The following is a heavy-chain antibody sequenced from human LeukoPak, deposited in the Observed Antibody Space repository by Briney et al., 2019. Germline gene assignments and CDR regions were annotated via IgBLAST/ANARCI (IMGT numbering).Heavy chain of an antibody. D-gene: IGHD3-10*01. V-gene: IGHV3-48*01. CDR3: ARDWSFPAGSGSYYWFDP. Sequence: PGGSLRLSCAASGFTFSSYSMNWVRQAPGKGLEWVSYISSSSSTIYYADSVKGRFTVSRDNAKNSLYLQMNSLRAEDTAVYYCARDWSFPAGSGSYYWFDPWGQGTLVTVSS. CDR1: GFTFSSYS. CDR2: ISSSSSTI. J-gene: IGHJ5*02.